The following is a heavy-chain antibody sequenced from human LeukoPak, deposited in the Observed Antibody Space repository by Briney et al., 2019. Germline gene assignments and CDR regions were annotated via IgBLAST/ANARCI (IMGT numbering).Heavy chain of an antibody. CDR1: GFTFSSYD. CDR3: AKSTRYIVVVPAAIPGAFDI. CDR2: ISGSGGST. Sequence: GGSLRLSCAASGFTFSSYDMSWVRQAPGKGLEWVSAISGSGGSTYYADSVKGRFTISRDNSKNTLYLQMNSLRAEDTAVYYCAKSTRYIVVVPAAIPGAFDIWGQGTMVTVSS. D-gene: IGHD2-2*01. J-gene: IGHJ3*02. V-gene: IGHV3-23*01.